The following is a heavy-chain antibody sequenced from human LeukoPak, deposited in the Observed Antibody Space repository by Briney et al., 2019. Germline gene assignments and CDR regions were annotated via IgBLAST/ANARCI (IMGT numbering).Heavy chain of an antibody. Sequence: PSETLSLTCTVSGGSISSYYWSWIRQPPGKGLEWIGYIYYSGSTNYNPSLKSRVTISVDTSKNQFSLKLSSVTAADTAVYYCARVWKAVAGVNAFDIWGQGTMVTVSS. CDR2: IYYSGST. J-gene: IGHJ3*02. D-gene: IGHD6-19*01. V-gene: IGHV4-59*12. CDR3: ARVWKAVAGVNAFDI. CDR1: GGSISSYY.